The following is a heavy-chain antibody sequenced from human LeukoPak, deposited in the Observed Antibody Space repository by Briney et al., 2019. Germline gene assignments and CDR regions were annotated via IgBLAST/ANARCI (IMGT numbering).Heavy chain of an antibody. CDR3: ARGGLVEMATPFDP. CDR2: IYYSGST. J-gene: IGHJ5*02. D-gene: IGHD5-24*01. V-gene: IGHV4-59*01. Sequence: SETLSLTCTVSGGSISSYYWSWIRQPPGKGLEWIGYIYYSGSTNYNPSLKSRVTISVDTSRNQFSLKLSSVTAADTAVYYCARGGLVEMATPFDPWGQGTLVTVSS. CDR1: GGSISSYY.